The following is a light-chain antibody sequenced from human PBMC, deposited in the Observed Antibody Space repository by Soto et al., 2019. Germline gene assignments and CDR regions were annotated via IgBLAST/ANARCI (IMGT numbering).Light chain of an antibody. CDR1: QSIRRD. V-gene: IGKV1-39*01. Sequence: DTQMTQSPSSLSASVGDRVNITCRASQSIRRDLNWYQQKPGKVPRLLIFVASSLQSGVPSRFSGSGSETDFTRTISILQPEDVATYYCQQSYTSPLTFGGGTKVEI. CDR2: VAS. CDR3: QQSYTSPLT. J-gene: IGKJ4*02.